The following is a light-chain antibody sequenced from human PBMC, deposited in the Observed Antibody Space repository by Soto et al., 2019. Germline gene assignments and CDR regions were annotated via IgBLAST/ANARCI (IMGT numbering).Light chain of an antibody. J-gene: IGKJ1*01. CDR1: QSVSSN. Sequence: EIVMTPSPATLSVSPGERATLYGRASQSVSSNVAWYQQKFGQAPRLLMYGASIRATSFPARFSGSGSGTEFTLTIRSLQSEDVAVYYCQQYHNWPRTFGQGTKVDIK. CDR2: GAS. CDR3: QQYHNWPRT. V-gene: IGKV3-15*01.